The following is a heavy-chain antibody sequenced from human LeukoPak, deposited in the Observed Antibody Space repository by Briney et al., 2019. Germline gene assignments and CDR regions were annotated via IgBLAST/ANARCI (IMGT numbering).Heavy chain of an antibody. CDR1: GFTFSSYG. J-gene: IGHJ4*02. CDR2: ISYDGSNK. V-gene: IGHV3-30*18. CDR3: AKLPYYYDSSGWDY. Sequence: GGSLRLSCAASGFTFSSYGMHWVRQAPGKGLEWVAVISYDGSNKYYADSVKGRFTISGDNSKNTLYPQMNSLRAEDTAVYYCAKLPYYYDSSGWDYWGQGTLVTVSS. D-gene: IGHD3-22*01.